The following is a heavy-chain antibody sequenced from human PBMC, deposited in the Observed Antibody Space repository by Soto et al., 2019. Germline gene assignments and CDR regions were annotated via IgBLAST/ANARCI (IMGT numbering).Heavy chain of an antibody. CDR1: GGSISSGGYY. CDR3: AREARIVVVPAAMNRRAFDI. J-gene: IGHJ3*02. Sequence: SETLSLTCTVSGGSISSGGYYWSWIRQHPGKGLEWIGYIYYSGSTYYNPSLKSRVTISVDTSKNQFSLKLSSVTAADTAVYYCAREARIVVVPAAMNRRAFDIWGQGTMVTVSS. CDR2: IYYSGST. V-gene: IGHV4-31*03. D-gene: IGHD2-2*01.